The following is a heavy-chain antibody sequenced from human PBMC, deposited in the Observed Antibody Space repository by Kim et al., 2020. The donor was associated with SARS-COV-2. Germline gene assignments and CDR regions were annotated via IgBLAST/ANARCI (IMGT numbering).Heavy chain of an antibody. CDR1: GFTFSSYA. CDR2: ISYDGSNK. D-gene: IGHD3-16*01. V-gene: IGHV3-30*04. CDR3: ARSWGWFDA. Sequence: GGSLRVSCAASGFTFSSYAMHWVRQAPGKGLEWVAVISYDGSNKYYADSVKGRFTISRDNSKNTLYLQMNSLRAEDTAVYYCARSWGWFDAWGQGTLVTVSS. J-gene: IGHJ5*02.